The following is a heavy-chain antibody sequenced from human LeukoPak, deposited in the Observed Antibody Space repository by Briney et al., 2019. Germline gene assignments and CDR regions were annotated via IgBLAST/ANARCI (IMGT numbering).Heavy chain of an antibody. D-gene: IGHD5-18*01. CDR1: GGTFSSYT. V-gene: IGHV1-69*02. CDR3: AKTAERGYSDY. J-gene: IGHJ4*02. CDR2: TIPILGIA. Sequence: SVKASCKASGGTFSSYTISWVRQAPGQGLEWMGRTIPILGIANYAQKFQGRVTITADKSTSTAYMELSSLRSEDTAVYYCAKTAERGYSDYWGQGTLVTVSS.